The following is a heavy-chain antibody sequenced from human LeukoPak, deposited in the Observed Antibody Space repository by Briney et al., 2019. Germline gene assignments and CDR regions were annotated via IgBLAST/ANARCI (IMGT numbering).Heavy chain of an antibody. D-gene: IGHD3-16*02. CDR3: ASNRYDYVWGSYHPWYFDY. Sequence: SETLSLTCAGYDGSFSGYYWSWIRQPPGKGLEWIGEINHSGSTNYNPSLKSRVTISVDTSKNQFSLKLSSVTAADTAVYYCASNRYDYVWGSYHPWYFDYWGQGTLVTVSS. J-gene: IGHJ4*02. CDR1: DGSFSGYY. V-gene: IGHV4-34*01. CDR2: INHSGST.